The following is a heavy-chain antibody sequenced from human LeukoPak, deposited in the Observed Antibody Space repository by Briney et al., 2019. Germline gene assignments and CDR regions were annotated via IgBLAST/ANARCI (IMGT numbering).Heavy chain of an antibody. CDR3: VKSTGWYSSSWYLTQ. J-gene: IGHJ4*02. CDR1: GFTFRNAS. D-gene: IGHD6-13*01. CDR2: ISSSTTNI. V-gene: IGHV3-21*04. Sequence: GGSLRLSCAASGFTFRNASMSWVRQAPGKGLEWVSSISSSTTNIYYADSVKGRFTISRDNAKNSLYLQMNSLRAEDTAVYYCVKSTGWYSSSWYLTQWGQRTLVTVSS.